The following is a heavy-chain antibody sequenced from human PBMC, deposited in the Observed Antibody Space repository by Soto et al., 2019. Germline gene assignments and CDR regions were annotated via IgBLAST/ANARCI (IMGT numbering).Heavy chain of an antibody. Sequence: PSETLSLTCAVYGGSFSGYYWSWIRQPPGKGLEWIGEINHSGSTNYNPSLKSRVTISVDTSKNQFSLKLSSVTAADTAVYYCARGRRFFGVVIIRYYYYGMDVWGQRTTVTVSS. CDR2: INHSGST. CDR1: GGSFSGYY. J-gene: IGHJ6*02. V-gene: IGHV4-34*01. CDR3: ARGRRFFGVVIIRYYYYGMDV. D-gene: IGHD3-3*01.